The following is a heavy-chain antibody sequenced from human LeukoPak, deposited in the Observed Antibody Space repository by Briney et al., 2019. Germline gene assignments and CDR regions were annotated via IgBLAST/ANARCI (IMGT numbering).Heavy chain of an antibody. CDR3: ARGLFEMNTIRPFPFDL. CDR1: GASISSDY. CDR2: IHYSGDS. V-gene: IGHV4-59*12. Sequence: PSETLSLTCSVSGASISSDYWSWIRQPPGKGLEWMGYIHYSGDSNYNPSLKSRVTISVDTSKNQSSLKLNSVTAADTAVYYCARGLFEMNTIRPFPFDLWGQGTLVTVSS. J-gene: IGHJ4*02. D-gene: IGHD5-24*01.